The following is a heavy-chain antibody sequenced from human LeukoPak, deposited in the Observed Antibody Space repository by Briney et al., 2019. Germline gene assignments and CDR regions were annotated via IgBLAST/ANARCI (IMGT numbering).Heavy chain of an antibody. CDR3: ARGYTTVAYEPYYLDY. V-gene: IGHV3-30-3*01. Sequence: GGSLRLSCAASGFTFSSYAMHWVRQAPGKGLEWVAVISYDGSNKYYADSVKGRFTISRDNSKNTLYLQMNSLRAEDTAVYYCARGYTTVAYEPYYLDYWGQGTLVTVSS. D-gene: IGHD4-23*01. CDR1: GFTFSSYA. CDR2: ISYDGSNK. J-gene: IGHJ4*02.